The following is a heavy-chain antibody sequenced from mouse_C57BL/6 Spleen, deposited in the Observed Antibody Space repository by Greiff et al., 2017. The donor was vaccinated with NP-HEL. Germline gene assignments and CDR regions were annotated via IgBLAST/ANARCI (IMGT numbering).Heavy chain of an antibody. CDR2: INPSSGYT. D-gene: IGHD2-2*01. V-gene: IGHV1-4*01. CDR1: GYTFTSYT. Sequence: QVQLQQSGAELARPGASVKMSCKASGYTFTSYTMHWVKQRPGQGLEWIGYINPSSGYTKYNQKFKDKATLTADKSSSTAYMQLSSLTSEDSAVYYCARSGGLRRGLDFDYWGQGTTLTVSS. J-gene: IGHJ2*01. CDR3: ARSGGLRRGLDFDY.